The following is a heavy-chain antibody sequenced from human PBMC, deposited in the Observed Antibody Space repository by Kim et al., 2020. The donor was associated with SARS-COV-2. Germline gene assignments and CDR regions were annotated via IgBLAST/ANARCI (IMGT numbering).Heavy chain of an antibody. CDR3: ARGCTHGGCDPAGFDP. CDR2: IGLDGRST. CDR1: GFTFSAYW. Sequence: GGSLRLSCAASGFTFSAYWMHWFRQGPGKGLVWVSRIGLDGRSTTYADSVMGRFTISRDNAKNTLYLQMNSLRAEDTAVYYCARGCTHGGCDPAGFDPWGQGTLVTVSS. D-gene: IGHD2-8*01. J-gene: IGHJ5*02. V-gene: IGHV3-74*01.